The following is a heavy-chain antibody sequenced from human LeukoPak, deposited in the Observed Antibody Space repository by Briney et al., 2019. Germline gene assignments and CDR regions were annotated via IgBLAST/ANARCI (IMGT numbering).Heavy chain of an antibody. V-gene: IGHV4-39*01. Sequence: SETLSLTCSVSGDSVSRSDSYWDWIRQPPGKGMEWIGTIYYSGRTYYSRSRKSRFTMSVNPSNNQFSLTLRSVTAADTAVYYCARRRYYDGSGYLEWGQGTLLSVSS. CDR3: ARRRYYDGSGYLE. J-gene: IGHJ1*01. CDR1: GDSVSRSDSY. D-gene: IGHD3-22*01. CDR2: IYYSGRT.